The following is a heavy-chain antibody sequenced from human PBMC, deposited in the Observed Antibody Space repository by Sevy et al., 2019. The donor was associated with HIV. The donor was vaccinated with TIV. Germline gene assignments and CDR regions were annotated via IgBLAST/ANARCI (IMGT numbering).Heavy chain of an antibody. CDR2: TYYRSKWYT. V-gene: IGHV6-1*01. D-gene: IGHD2-15*01. Sequence: SQTLSLTCVISGDSVSSNRAAWNWIRQSPSRGLEWLGRTYYRSKWYTDYAVSVKSRITINPDTSKNQVALQLNSVTPEDTAVYYCTRGAHSLDYWGQGTLVTVSS. CDR3: TRGAHSLDY. J-gene: IGHJ4*02. CDR1: GDSVSSNRAA.